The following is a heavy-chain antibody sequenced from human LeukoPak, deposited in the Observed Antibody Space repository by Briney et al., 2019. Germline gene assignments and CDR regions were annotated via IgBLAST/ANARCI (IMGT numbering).Heavy chain of an antibody. CDR3: ARENYDSSGSDAFDI. V-gene: IGHV1-2*02. Sequence: ASVKVSCKASGYTFTAYYMHRVRQAPGQGLEWMGWINTNSGGTNYVQKFQGRVTMTRDTSISTAYMELSRLRSDDTAVYYCARENYDSSGSDAFDIWGQGTMVTVSS. D-gene: IGHD3-22*01. CDR1: GYTFTAYY. J-gene: IGHJ3*02. CDR2: INTNSGGT.